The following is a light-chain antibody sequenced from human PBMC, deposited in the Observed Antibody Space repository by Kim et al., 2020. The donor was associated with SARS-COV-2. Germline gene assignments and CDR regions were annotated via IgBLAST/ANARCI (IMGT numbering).Light chain of an antibody. CDR2: WAS. Sequence: DIVMTQSPDSLALSLGETATINCNSSQSVLYSSKNKNFLAWYQQKSGQPPKLLIHWASTRDSGVPDRFSGSGSGTDFTLTISSLQAEDVAVYYCQQYYNTPRTFGQGTKVDIK. CDR3: QQYYNTPRT. CDR1: QSVLYSSKNKNF. V-gene: IGKV4-1*01. J-gene: IGKJ1*01.